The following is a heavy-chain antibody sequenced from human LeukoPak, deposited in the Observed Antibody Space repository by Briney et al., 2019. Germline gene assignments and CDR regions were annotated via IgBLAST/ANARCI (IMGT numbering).Heavy chain of an antibody. D-gene: IGHD7-27*01. V-gene: IGHV3-21*01. CDR2: ISSSSSYI. J-gene: IGHJ4*02. Sequence: TGGSLRLSCAASGFTFSSYSMNWVRQAPGKGLEWVSSISSSSSYIYYADSVKGRFTISRDNAKNSLYLQMNSLRAEDTAAYYCARGSPGATYFDYWGQGTLVTVSS. CDR1: GFTFSSYS. CDR3: ARGSPGATYFDY.